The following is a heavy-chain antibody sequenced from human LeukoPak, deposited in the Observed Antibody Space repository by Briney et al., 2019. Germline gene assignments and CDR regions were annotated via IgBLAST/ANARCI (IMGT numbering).Heavy chain of an antibody. J-gene: IGHJ4*02. CDR3: AKEDDSSGYADY. CDR1: GFTFSSYA. D-gene: IGHD3-22*01. Sequence: GGSLRLSCAASGFTFSSYAMHWVRQAPGKGLEWVAVISYDGSNKYYADSVKGRFTISRDNSKNTLYLQMNSLRAEDTAVYYCAKEDDSSGYADYWGQGTLVTVSS. CDR2: ISYDGSNK. V-gene: IGHV3-30-3*01.